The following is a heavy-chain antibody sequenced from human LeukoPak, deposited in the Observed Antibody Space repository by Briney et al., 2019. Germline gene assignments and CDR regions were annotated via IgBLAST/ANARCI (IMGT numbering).Heavy chain of an antibody. Sequence: GGSLRLSCAASGFTFSSYSMNWVHQAPGKGLEWVSYISSSSSTIYYADSVKGRFTISRDNAKNSLYLQMNSLRAEDTAVYYCAREPYDILTGYYNGVLDYWGQGTLVTVSS. CDR2: ISSSSSTI. V-gene: IGHV3-48*01. CDR3: AREPYDILTGYYNGVLDY. CDR1: GFTFSSYS. D-gene: IGHD3-9*01. J-gene: IGHJ4*02.